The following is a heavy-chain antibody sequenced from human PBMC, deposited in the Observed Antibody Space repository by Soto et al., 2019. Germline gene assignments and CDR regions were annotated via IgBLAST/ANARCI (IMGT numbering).Heavy chain of an antibody. CDR2: ISYDGSNK. CDR1: GFTFSSYA. CDR3: AREGAYCSGGSCYSTNWYFDL. Sequence: GESLKISCAASGFTFSSYAMHWVRQAPGKGLEWVAVISYDGSNKYYADSVKGRFTISRDNSKNTLYLQMNSLRAEDTAVYYCAREGAYCSGGSCYSTNWYFDLWGRGTLVTVSS. J-gene: IGHJ2*01. V-gene: IGHV3-30*04. D-gene: IGHD2-15*01.